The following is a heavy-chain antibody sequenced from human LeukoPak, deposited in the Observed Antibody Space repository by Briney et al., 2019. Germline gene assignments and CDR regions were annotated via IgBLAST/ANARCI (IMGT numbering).Heavy chain of an antibody. CDR1: GFTFGSYA. Sequence: GGSLRLSCAASGFTFGSYAMSWVRQAPGKGLEWVSLISGGGDSTYYADSVRGRFTISRDYSKNTLYLQMNSLRAEDTAVYYCATTRRYSSSWDRGFFDYWGQGALVTVSS. D-gene: IGHD6-13*01. CDR2: ISGGGDST. CDR3: ATTRRYSSSWDRGFFDY. V-gene: IGHV3-23*01. J-gene: IGHJ4*02.